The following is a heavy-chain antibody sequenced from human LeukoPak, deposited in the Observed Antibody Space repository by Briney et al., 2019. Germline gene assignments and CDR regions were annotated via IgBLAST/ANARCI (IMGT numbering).Heavy chain of an antibody. Sequence: GESLKISCKGSGYSFTSYWIGWVRQMPGKGLEWMGIINPGDSNTRYSPSFQGQVTTSADKSISTAYLQWSSLKASDSAMYYCARRLAASNTFDSWGQGTLVTVSS. CDR3: ARRLAASNTFDS. J-gene: IGHJ4*02. D-gene: IGHD6-13*01. CDR1: GYSFTSYW. CDR2: INPGDSNT. V-gene: IGHV5-51*01.